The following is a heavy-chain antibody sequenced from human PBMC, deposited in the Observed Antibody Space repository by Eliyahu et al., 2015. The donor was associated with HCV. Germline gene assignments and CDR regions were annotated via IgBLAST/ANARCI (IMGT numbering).Heavy chain of an antibody. CDR2: ITSGGTSS. CDR3: AKFFYYASGSYDY. D-gene: IGHD3-10*01. J-gene: IGHJ4*02. Sequence: EVYLLESGGGLVQPGGSLRLSCAVSGFTFSTYAMSWVRQAPGKGLEGVSTITSGGTSSSYADSVKGRFTISRDNSKNTLFLQMNSLGAEDTAVYYCAKFFYYASGSYDYWGQGTLVTVSS. CDR1: GFTFSTYA. V-gene: IGHV3-23*01.